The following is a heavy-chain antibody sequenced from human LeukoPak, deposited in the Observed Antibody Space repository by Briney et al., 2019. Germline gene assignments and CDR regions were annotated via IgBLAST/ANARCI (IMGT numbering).Heavy chain of an antibody. J-gene: IGHJ4*02. CDR1: GFTFSTYA. D-gene: IGHD2-15*01. Sequence: GGSLRLSCAASGFTFSTYAMSWVRQAPGKGLEWVSTISGSGGNTFYADSVKGRFTISRDNSKNTLYLHMNSLRAEDTAVYYCAKETPGSLVAAHLDHWGQGTLVTVSS. CDR2: ISGSGGNT. V-gene: IGHV3-23*01. CDR3: AKETPGSLVAAHLDH.